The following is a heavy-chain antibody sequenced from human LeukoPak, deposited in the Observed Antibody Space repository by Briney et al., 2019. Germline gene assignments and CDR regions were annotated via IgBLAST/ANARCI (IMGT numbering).Heavy chain of an antibody. Sequence: SETLSLTCAVSGGSFSGYYWSWIRQPPGKGLEWIGEINHSGSTNYNPSLKSRVTISVDTSKNQFSLKLSSVTAADTAVYYCARGRQVPSSSSWPYYYYYGMDVWGQGTTVTVSS. CDR3: ARGRQVPSSSSWPYYYYYGMDV. CDR1: GGSFSGYY. V-gene: IGHV4-34*01. D-gene: IGHD6-13*01. CDR2: INHSGST. J-gene: IGHJ6*02.